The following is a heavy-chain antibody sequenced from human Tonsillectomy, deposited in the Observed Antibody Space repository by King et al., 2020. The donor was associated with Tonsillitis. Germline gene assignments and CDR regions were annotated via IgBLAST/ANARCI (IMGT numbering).Heavy chain of an antibody. V-gene: IGHV3-7*01. D-gene: IGHD1-26*01. CDR1: GFTFSNYW. J-gene: IGHJ4*02. CDR3: ASDRQALLGSPLDY. Sequence: VQLVESGGGLVQPGGSLRLSCAASGFTFSNYWMSWVRQAPGKGLEWVANIKQDGSEKYYVDSVKGRFTISRDNAKNSLYLQMNSLRAGDTAVYYCASDRQALLGSPLDYWGQGTLVTVSS. CDR2: IKQDGSEK.